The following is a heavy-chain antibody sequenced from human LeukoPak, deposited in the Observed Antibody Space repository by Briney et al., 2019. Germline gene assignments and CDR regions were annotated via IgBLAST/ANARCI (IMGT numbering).Heavy chain of an antibody. D-gene: IGHD2-21*01. Sequence: GGSLRLSCAASGFTFSSYAMHWVRQAPGKGLEWVAVISYDGSNKYYADSVKGRFTISRDNSKNTLYLQMNSLRAEDTAVYYCARRSPYCGGDCYSAPRVDYWGQGTLVTVSS. CDR3: ARRSPYCGGDCYSAPRVDY. CDR1: GFTFSSYA. V-gene: IGHV3-30-3*01. J-gene: IGHJ4*02. CDR2: ISYDGSNK.